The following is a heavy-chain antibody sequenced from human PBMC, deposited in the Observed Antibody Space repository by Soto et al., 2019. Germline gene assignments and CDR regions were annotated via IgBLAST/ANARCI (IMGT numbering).Heavy chain of an antibody. J-gene: IGHJ5*02. CDR2: ITSSGGPT. V-gene: IGHV3-23*01. CDR3: VKGGWLDD. CDR1: GFTFSTYE. Sequence: EVQLLESGGGLIQPGGSLRLSCAASGFTFSTYEMPWARQSPGKGLEWVAVITSSGGPTYYADSVRGRFTISRDNSKNTMDLQMDSLRVEDAARYYCVKGGWLDDWGQGTLVTVSS.